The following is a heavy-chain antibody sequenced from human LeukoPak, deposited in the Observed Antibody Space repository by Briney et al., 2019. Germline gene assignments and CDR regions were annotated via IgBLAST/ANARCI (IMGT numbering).Heavy chain of an antibody. Sequence: SVKVSCKASGGPFSRYAVRWVRQASGRGLERMGRIIAISGIANYPQKIQGRVTITPYKSTSTASMAPSSLRCEDTAVYYCPSDGRVVPATPAVVLIDDSGQGTLVTVSS. CDR1: GGPFSRYA. J-gene: IGHJ4*02. CDR3: PSDGRVVPATPAVVLIDD. V-gene: IGHV1-69*04. CDR2: IIAISGIA. D-gene: IGHD2-2*01.